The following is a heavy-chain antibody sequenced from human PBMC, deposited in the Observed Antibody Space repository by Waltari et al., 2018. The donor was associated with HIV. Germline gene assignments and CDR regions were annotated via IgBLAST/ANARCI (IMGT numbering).Heavy chain of an antibody. CDR3: AKDVRYGDYAGCFDY. J-gene: IGHJ4*02. Sequence: EVQLVESGGGLVQPGRSLRLSCAASGFIFNDYAMHWVRQAPGRGLEWVSGISWNSKTIDYADSVKGRFTISRDNAKNSLYLQLNSLRVDDTALYYCAKDVRYGDYAGCFDYWCQGILVTVSS. V-gene: IGHV3-9*01. CDR2: ISWNSKTI. CDR1: GFIFNDYA. D-gene: IGHD4-17*01.